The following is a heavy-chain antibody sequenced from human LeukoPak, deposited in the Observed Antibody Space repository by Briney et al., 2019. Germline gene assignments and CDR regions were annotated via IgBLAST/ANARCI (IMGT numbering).Heavy chain of an antibody. Sequence: ASVKVSYKASGGTFSSYAISWVRQAPGQGLEWMGWISPNSGGTNYAQKFQGRVTMTRDTSITTAYMELSRLRSDDTAMYYCTVWFGELTHWGQGTLVTVSS. J-gene: IGHJ4*02. CDR3: TVWFGELTH. CDR2: ISPNSGGT. D-gene: IGHD3-10*01. V-gene: IGHV1-2*02. CDR1: GGTFSSYA.